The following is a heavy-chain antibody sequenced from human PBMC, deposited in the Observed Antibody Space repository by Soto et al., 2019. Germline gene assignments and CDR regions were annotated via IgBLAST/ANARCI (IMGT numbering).Heavy chain of an antibody. V-gene: IGHV3-74*01. CDR1: GVTFISYW. D-gene: IGHD3-3*01. CDR3: ARDHVSGYQYYYYYCGMDV. Sequence: PGGFLRLSCAASGVTFISYWMHWVRQAPGKGLVWVSRINSDGSSTSYADSVKGRFTISRDNAKNTLYLQMNSLRAEDTAVYYCARDHVSGYQYYYYYCGMDVWGQGTTVTVS. J-gene: IGHJ6*02. CDR2: INSDGSST.